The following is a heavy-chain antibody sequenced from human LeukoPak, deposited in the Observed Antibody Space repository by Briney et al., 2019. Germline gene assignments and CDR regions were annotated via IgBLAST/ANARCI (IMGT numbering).Heavy chain of an antibody. J-gene: IGHJ4*02. CDR2: INSDGSST. Sequence: GGSLRLSCAASGFTFSSYWMHWVRQAPGKGLVWVSRINSDGSSTSYADSVKGRFTISRDNAKNTLYLQMNSLRAEDTAVYYCAKDINEYYFDYWGQGTLVTVSS. V-gene: IGHV3-74*01. CDR3: AKDINEYYFDY. D-gene: IGHD1-14*01. CDR1: GFTFSSYW.